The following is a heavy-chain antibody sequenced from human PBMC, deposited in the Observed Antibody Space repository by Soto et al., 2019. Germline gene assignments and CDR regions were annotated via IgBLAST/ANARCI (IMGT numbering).Heavy chain of an antibody. CDR1: GFTFSSYE. D-gene: IGHD2-8*01. V-gene: IGHV3-48*03. CDR2: ISSRGSTI. J-gene: IGHJ6*02. CDR3: ARGNAGSS. Sequence: GGSLILSCAASGFTFSSYEMNWVRQAPGKGLEWVSYISSRGSTIYYADSVKGLFTISRDNAKNSLYLQMNSLRAEDTAVYYCARGNAGSSWGQGTTVTVTS.